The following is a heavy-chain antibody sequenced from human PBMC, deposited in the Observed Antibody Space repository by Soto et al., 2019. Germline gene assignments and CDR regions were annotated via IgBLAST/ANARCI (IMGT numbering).Heavy chain of an antibody. Sequence: QLQLQESGPGLVKPSETLSLTCTVSGGSISSSSYYWGWIRQPPGKGLEWIGSIYYSGSTYYNPSLKSRVTISVDTSKNQFSLKLSSVTAADTAVYYCARHGTSSPFFDYWGQGTLVTVSS. CDR3: ARHGTSSPFFDY. CDR1: GGSISSSSYY. D-gene: IGHD6-13*01. J-gene: IGHJ4*02. CDR2: IYYSGST. V-gene: IGHV4-39*01.